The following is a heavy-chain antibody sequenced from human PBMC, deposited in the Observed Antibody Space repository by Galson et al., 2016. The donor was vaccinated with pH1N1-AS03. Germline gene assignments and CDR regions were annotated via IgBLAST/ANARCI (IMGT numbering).Heavy chain of an antibody. CDR1: GFTFSNYG. CDR3: AKDRSSRNVLGAYDY. CDR2: ISSGNT. D-gene: IGHD3-10*02. Sequence: SLRLSCAASGFTFSNYGMSWVRQAPGKGLEWVSDISSGNTYHADSVKGRFTISRDDSKNTLYLEMNSLRAVDTAVYYCAKDRSSRNVLGAYDYWGQGTLVTVSS. V-gene: IGHV3-23*01. J-gene: IGHJ4*02.